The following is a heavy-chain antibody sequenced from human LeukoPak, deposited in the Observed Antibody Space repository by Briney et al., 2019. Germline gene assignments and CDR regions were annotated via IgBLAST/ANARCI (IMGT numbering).Heavy chain of an antibody. CDR1: GFTFSNYW. CDR3: ARPTAVTLVDAFNI. D-gene: IGHD4-17*01. Sequence: PGGSLRLSCAASGFTFSNYWFNWARQAPGQGLEWVSNIKQDGTEKYYVDSVKGRFTISRDNAKNSLYLQMNSLRDVDTAVYFCARPTAVTLVDAFNIWGLGTMVTVSS. V-gene: IGHV3-7*04. J-gene: IGHJ3*02. CDR2: IKQDGTEK.